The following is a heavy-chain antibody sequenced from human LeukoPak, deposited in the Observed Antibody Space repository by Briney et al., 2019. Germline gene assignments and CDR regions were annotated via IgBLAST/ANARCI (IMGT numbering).Heavy chain of an antibody. J-gene: IGHJ4*02. CDR1: GYTFTSYY. CDR2: ISAYNGNT. CDR3: ARDGGYSGYDYLALDY. Sequence: ASVKVSCKASGYTFTSYYMHWVRQAPGQGLEWMGWISAYNGNTNYAQKLQGRVTMTTDTFTSTAYMELRSLRSDDTAVYYCARDGGYSGYDYLALDYWGQGTLVTVSS. D-gene: IGHD5-12*01. V-gene: IGHV1-18*04.